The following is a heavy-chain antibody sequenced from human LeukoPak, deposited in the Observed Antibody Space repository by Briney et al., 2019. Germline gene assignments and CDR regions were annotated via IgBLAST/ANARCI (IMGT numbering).Heavy chain of an antibody. Sequence: GGSLRLSCAASGFTFSSYGMHWVRQASGKGLEWVAVIWYDGSDEYYTDSVKGRFTIFRDNSKNTLYLQMNSLRAEDTAIYYCARAGDAFDIWGQGTMVTVSS. J-gene: IGHJ3*02. CDR1: GFTFSSYG. CDR2: IWYDGSDE. V-gene: IGHV3-33*01. CDR3: ARAGDAFDI.